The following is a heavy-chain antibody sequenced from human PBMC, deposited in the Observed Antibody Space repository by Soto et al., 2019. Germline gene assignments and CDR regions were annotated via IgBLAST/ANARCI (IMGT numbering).Heavy chain of an antibody. D-gene: IGHD6-6*01. CDR1: GISLSTSGVG. CDR2: IYWNDDK. J-gene: IGHJ3*01. CDR3: ARGLATLPVFAFDV. Sequence: QITVKGSGPTLVKPTQTLTLTCSLSGISLSTSGVGLGWIRQTPGKALEWLALIYWNDDKHYTPSLKSRLTISKAASKNQAVLTMTNMHPVDTATYYCARGLATLPVFAFDVWGQGTVVTVSS. V-gene: IGHV2-5*01.